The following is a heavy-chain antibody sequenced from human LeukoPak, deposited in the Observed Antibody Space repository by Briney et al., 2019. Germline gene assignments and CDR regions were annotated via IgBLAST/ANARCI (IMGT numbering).Heavy chain of an antibody. D-gene: IGHD6-13*01. CDR2: ISYDGNNK. CDR3: ARDSSYDSSWHE. V-gene: IGHV3-30*03. J-gene: IGHJ4*02. Sequence: PGRSLRLSCATSGFTFSSYGMHWVRQAPGKGLEWVAVISYDGNNKYYADSVKGRFTISRDNSKNTLYLQMNSLRAEDTAVYYCARDSSYDSSWHEWGQGTLVTVSS. CDR1: GFTFSSYG.